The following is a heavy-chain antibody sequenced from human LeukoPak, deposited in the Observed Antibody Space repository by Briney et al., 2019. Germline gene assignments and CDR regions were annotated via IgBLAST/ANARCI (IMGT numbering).Heavy chain of an antibody. CDR2: INHSGST. D-gene: IGHD6-19*01. CDR1: GFTFSECN. Sequence: GSLRLSCAASGFTFSECNMRWIRQPPGKGLEWIGEINHSGSTNYNPSLKSRVTISVDTSKNQFSLKLSSVTAADTAVYYCARGRDSSGWYFDFDYWGQGTLVTVSS. CDR3: ARGRDSSGWYFDFDY. V-gene: IGHV4-34*01. J-gene: IGHJ4*02.